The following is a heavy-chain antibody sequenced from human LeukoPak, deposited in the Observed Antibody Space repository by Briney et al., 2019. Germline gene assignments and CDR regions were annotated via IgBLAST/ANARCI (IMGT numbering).Heavy chain of an antibody. D-gene: IGHD3-22*01. J-gene: IGHJ4*02. CDR3: ARVGYDSSGHFDY. CDR2: ISSSSSTI. Sequence: PGGSLRLSCAASGFTFSSYSMNWVRQAPGKGLEWVSYISSSSSTIYYADSVKGRFTISRDNAKNSLYLQMNSLRAEDTAVYYCARVGYDSSGHFDYWGQGTLVTVSS. CDR1: GFTFSSYS. V-gene: IGHV3-48*04.